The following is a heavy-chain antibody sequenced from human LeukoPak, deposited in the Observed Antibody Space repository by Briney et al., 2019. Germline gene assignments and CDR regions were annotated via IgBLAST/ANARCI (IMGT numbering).Heavy chain of an antibody. J-gene: IGHJ5*02. CDR3: ARQDIVVVPAANGNWFDP. CDR2: IYYSGST. D-gene: IGHD2-2*01. V-gene: IGHV4-39*01. Sequence: PSETLSLTCTVSGGSISSSSYYWGWIRQPPGKGLEWIGSIYYSGSTYYNPSLKSRVTISVDTSKNQFSLKLSSVTAADTAVYYCARQDIVVVPAANGNWFDPWGQGTLVTVSS. CDR1: GGSISSSSYY.